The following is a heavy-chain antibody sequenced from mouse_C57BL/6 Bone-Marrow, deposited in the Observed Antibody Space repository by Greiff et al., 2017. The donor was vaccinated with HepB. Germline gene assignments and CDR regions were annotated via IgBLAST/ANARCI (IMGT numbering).Heavy chain of an antibody. CDR1: GFTFSSYA. D-gene: IGHD2-3*01. CDR2: ISDGGSYT. CDR3: ARDENDGYQGPGGPWFAY. V-gene: IGHV5-4*01. J-gene: IGHJ3*01. Sequence: EVQLVESGGDLVKPGGSLKLSCAASGFTFSSYAMSWVRQTPEKRLEWVATISDGGSYTYYPDNVKGRFTISRDNAKNNLYLQMSHLKSEDTAMYYCARDENDGYQGPGGPWFAYWGQGTLVTVSA.